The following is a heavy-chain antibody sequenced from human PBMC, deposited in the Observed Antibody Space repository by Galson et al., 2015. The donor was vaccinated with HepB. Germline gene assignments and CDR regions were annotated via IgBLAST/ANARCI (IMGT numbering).Heavy chain of an antibody. D-gene: IGHD4-23*01. Sequence: ETLSLTCIVSGGSVSSGSYYWSWIRQPPGKGLEWIGYIYYSENTSYNRSLKSRVTISVDTSKNQFSLRLSSVTAADTAVYYCARRRVYDYGGNDDAFDIWGQGTMVTVSS. J-gene: IGHJ3*02. V-gene: IGHV4-61*01. CDR2: IYYSENT. CDR1: GGSVSSGSYY. CDR3: ARRRVYDYGGNDDAFDI.